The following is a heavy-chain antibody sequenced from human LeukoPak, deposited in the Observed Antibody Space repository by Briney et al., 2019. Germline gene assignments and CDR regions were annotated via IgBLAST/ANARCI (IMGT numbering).Heavy chain of an antibody. CDR2: ISSSSSTI. V-gene: IGHV3-48*01. CDR3: ARAGDFSFKD. Sequence: GGSLRLSCAASGFTFSIYSMSWVRQAPGKGLEWVSYISSSSSTISYADSVEGRFTISRDNAENSLYLQMNSLRAEDTAVYYCARAGDFSFKDWGQGTLVTVSS. J-gene: IGHJ4*02. D-gene: IGHD3-3*01. CDR1: GFTFSIYS.